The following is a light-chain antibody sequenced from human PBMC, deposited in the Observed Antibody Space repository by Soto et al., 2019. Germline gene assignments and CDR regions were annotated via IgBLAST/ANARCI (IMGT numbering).Light chain of an antibody. V-gene: IGKV3-20*01. CDR1: QRISSSY. CDR2: GAS. CDR3: QQYGNSQWT. Sequence: EIVLTQSPGTLSLSPGERATXXXXXSQRISSSYLAWYQQKPGQAPRLPIYGASSRATGIPDRFSGSGSGTDFTLTISRLEPEDFAVYYCQQYGNSQWTFGQGTKVDIK. J-gene: IGKJ1*01.